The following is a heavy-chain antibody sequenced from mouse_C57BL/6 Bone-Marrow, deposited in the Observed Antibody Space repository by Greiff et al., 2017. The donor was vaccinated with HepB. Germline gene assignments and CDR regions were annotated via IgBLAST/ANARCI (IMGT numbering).Heavy chain of an antibody. CDR1: GYTFTSYW. Sequence: QVQLQQPGAELVRPGSSVKLSCKASGYTFTSYWMDWVKQRPGQGLEWIGNIYPSDSETHYNQKFKDKATLTVDKSSSTAYMQLSSLTSEDSAVYYCATAPATWFGYWGQGTTLTVAS. CDR2: IYPSDSET. D-gene: IGHD3-1*01. V-gene: IGHV1-61*01. J-gene: IGHJ2*01. CDR3: ATAPATWFGY.